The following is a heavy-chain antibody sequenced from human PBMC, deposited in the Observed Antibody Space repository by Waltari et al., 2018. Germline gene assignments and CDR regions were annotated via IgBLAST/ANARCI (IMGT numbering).Heavy chain of an antibody. Sequence: QVQLVQSGDEVKKPGASVRVSCKTSGYTYNSYSITWVRQAPGQGLEWMGWIDSRNGNTRYAQKVQGRVTMTTDTTTRTTYLELMSLRSDDTAVYYCVRDGDSGSYTFGYWGLGTLVTVSS. V-gene: IGHV1-18*01. CDR3: VRDGDSGSYTFGY. CDR1: GYTYNSYS. CDR2: IDSRNGNT. J-gene: IGHJ4*02. D-gene: IGHD1-26*01.